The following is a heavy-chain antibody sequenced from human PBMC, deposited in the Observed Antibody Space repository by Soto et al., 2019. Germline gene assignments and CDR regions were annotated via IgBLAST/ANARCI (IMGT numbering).Heavy chain of an antibody. Sequence: EVQLVESGGGLVQPGGSLRLSCAASGFSFRNFNMNWVRQAPGKGLEWVSYISSIGSTMYYADSVKGRFTISRDNSDNSLYLQMHSLRDEDTAVYYCARGHIGTTMIVVPRGTYAMDVWGQGTTVIVSS. CDR2: ISSIGSTM. J-gene: IGHJ6*02. D-gene: IGHD3-22*01. CDR1: GFSFRNFN. V-gene: IGHV3-48*02. CDR3: ARGHIGTTMIVVPRGTYAMDV.